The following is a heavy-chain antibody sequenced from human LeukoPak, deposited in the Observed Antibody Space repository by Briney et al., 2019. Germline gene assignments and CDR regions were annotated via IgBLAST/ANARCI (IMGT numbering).Heavy chain of an antibody. Sequence: GGSLRLSCAASGFTFSDYYMSWVRQAPGKGLEWVSAISGSGGSTYYADSVKGRFTISRDNSKNTLYLQMNSLRAEDTAVYYCAKGKIRVVPAAISWFDPWGQGTLVTVSS. V-gene: IGHV3-23*01. D-gene: IGHD2-2*02. J-gene: IGHJ5*02. CDR2: ISGSGGST. CDR3: AKGKIRVVPAAISWFDP. CDR1: GFTFSDYY.